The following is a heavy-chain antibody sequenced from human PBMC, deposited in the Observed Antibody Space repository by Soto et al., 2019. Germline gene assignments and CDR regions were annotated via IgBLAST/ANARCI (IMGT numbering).Heavy chain of an antibody. D-gene: IGHD3-22*01. V-gene: IGHV4-34*01. J-gene: IGHJ3*02. CDR1: GGSFSGYY. Sequence: SETLSLTCAVYGGSFSGYYWSWIRQPPGKGLEWIGEINHSGSTNYNPSLKSRVTISVDTSKNQFSPKLSSVTAADTAVYYCASSDLRITMTSARDDAFDIWGQGTMVTV. CDR2: INHSGST. CDR3: ASSDLRITMTSARDDAFDI.